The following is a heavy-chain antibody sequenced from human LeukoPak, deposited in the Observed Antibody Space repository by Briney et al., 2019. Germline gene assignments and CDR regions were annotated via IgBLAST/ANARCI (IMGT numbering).Heavy chain of an antibody. D-gene: IGHD2-15*01. J-gene: IGHJ4*02. V-gene: IGHV4-59*08. CDR1: GGSINSYN. Sequence: SETLSLTCTVSGGSINSYNWNRIRQPPGKGLEWIGYISYNGSPDYNPSFKSRVTMSVDTSQGQFSLRLSSVTAAGTAVYYCARFRGTSSWHQEVFDYWGQGAPVTVSS. CDR3: ARFRGTSSWHQEVFDY. CDR2: ISYNGSP.